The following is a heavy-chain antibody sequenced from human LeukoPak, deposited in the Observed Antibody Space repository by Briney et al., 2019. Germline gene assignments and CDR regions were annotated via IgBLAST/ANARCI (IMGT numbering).Heavy chain of an antibody. J-gene: IGHJ6*03. Sequence: SETLSLTCAVSGGSFSDYFWSWIRQPPGKGLEWIGEIDHSGGTNYNPSLKSRVTISVDTSKKQFSLKVTSVTAADAAVYYCARMRGGGIGYSNYMDVWGKGTTVIVSS. CDR2: IDHSGGT. D-gene: IGHD2-15*01. CDR3: ARMRGGGIGYSNYMDV. CDR1: GGSFSDYF. V-gene: IGHV4-34*01.